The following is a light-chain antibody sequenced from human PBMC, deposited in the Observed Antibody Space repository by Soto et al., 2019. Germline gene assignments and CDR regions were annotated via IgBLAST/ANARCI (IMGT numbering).Light chain of an antibody. CDR2: DAS. Sequence: EIVLTQSPATLSLSPGEGATLSCRASQSVSSYLAWYQQKPGQAPRLLIYDASNRATGIPARFSGSGSGTDFALIISSLEPEDFAVYYCQQRSNWPVTFGLGTKVEV. J-gene: IGKJ1*01. CDR1: QSVSSY. CDR3: QQRSNWPVT. V-gene: IGKV3-11*01.